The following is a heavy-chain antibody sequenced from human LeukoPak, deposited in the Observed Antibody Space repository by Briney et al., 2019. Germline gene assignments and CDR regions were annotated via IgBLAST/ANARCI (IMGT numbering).Heavy chain of an antibody. J-gene: IGHJ1*01. CDR2: IKQDGSEK. V-gene: IGHV3-7*01. D-gene: IGHD3-10*01. CDR3: ARDHFSPYYYGSGDYEH. CDR1: GFTFSSYW. Sequence: GGSLRLSCAASGFTFSSYWMSWVRQAPGKGLEWVANIKQDGSEKYYVDSVKGRFTISRDNAKNSLYLQMNSLRAEDTAVYYCARDHFSPYYYGSGDYEHWGQGTLVTVSS.